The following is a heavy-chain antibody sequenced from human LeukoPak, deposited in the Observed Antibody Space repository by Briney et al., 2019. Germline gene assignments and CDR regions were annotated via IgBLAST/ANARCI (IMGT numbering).Heavy chain of an antibody. Sequence: GGSLRLSCAASGFTFSSYGMLWVRQAPGKGLEWVAVISYDGSNKYYADSVKGRFTISRDNSKNTLYLQMNSLRAEDTAVYYCAKSYEAYCGGDCYCFDYWGQGTLVTVSS. CDR2: ISYDGSNK. CDR1: GFTFSSYG. V-gene: IGHV3-30*18. CDR3: AKSYEAYCGGDCYCFDY. D-gene: IGHD2-21*02. J-gene: IGHJ4*02.